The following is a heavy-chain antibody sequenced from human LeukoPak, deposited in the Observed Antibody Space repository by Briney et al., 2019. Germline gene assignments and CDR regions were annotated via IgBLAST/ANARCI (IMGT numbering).Heavy chain of an antibody. D-gene: IGHD3-10*01. CDR1: GFTFDDYA. CDR3: AKDLRNYYGSGSIVDY. Sequence: GRSLRLSCVASGFTFDDYAMHWARQAPGKGLEWVPGISWNSGTKGYADSVKGRFTISRDDAKNSLYLQMNSLRPEDTALYYCAKDLRNYYGSGSIVDYWGQGTLVTVSS. J-gene: IGHJ4*02. CDR2: ISWNSGTK. V-gene: IGHV3-9*01.